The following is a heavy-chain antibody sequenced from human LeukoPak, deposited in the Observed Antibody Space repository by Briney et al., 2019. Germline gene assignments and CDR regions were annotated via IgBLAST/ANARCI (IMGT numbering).Heavy chain of an antibody. CDR1: GFTFSSYG. J-gene: IGHJ6*03. V-gene: IGHV3-30*02. CDR3: AKVSEQWLVRGYYYYYMDV. Sequence: GGSLRLSCEASGFTFSSYGMHWVRQAPGKGLEWVAFIRYDGSNKYYADSVKGRFTISRDNSKNTLYLQMNSLRAEDTAVYYCAKVSEQWLVRGYYYYYMDVWGKGTTVTVSS. CDR2: IRYDGSNK. D-gene: IGHD6-19*01.